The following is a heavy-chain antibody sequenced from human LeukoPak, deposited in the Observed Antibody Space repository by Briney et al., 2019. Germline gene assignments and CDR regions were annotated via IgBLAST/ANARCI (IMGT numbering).Heavy chain of an antibody. CDR2: IYYSGST. V-gene: IGHV4-39*07. CDR3: ARDRRPIVGAYFDY. CDR1: GGSISSSSYY. Sequence: PSETLSLTCTVSGGSISSSSYYGGWIRQPPGKGLEWIGRIYYSGSTYYNPSLNSRVTISVDTTKNQFSLKLSSVTAADTAVYYCARDRRPIVGAYFDYWGQGTLVTVSS. J-gene: IGHJ4*02. D-gene: IGHD1-26*01.